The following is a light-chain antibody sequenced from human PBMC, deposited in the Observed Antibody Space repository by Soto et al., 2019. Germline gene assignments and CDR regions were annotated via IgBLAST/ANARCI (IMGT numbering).Light chain of an antibody. CDR2: AAS. V-gene: IGKV3-20*01. J-gene: IGKJ5*01. Sequence: LTQSPVALSLSPGERATLSCRASQSVTSSYLACYQQKPGQAPRLLMYAASSRATGIPDRFSGSGSGTDFTLTISRLEAEDFAVYYCQQASSSPITFGQRTRLEN. CDR3: QQASSSPIT. CDR1: QSVTSSY.